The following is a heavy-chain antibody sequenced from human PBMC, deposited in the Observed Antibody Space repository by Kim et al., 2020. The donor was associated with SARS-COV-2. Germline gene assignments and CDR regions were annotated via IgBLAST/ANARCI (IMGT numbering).Heavy chain of an antibody. CDR3: ARDSGYCSGGSCYQDPGDEYYFDY. V-gene: IGHV1-18*01. Sequence: ASVKVSCKASGYTFTSYGISWVRQAPGQGLEWMGWISAYNGNTNYAQKLQGRVTMTTDTSTSTAYMELRSLRSDDTAVYYCARDSGYCSGGSCYQDPGDEYYFDYWGQGTLVTVSS. CDR2: ISAYNGNT. D-gene: IGHD2-15*01. CDR1: GYTFTSYG. J-gene: IGHJ4*02.